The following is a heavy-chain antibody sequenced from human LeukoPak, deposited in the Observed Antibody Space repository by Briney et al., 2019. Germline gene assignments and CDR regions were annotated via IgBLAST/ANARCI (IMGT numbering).Heavy chain of an antibody. D-gene: IGHD3-3*01. CDR2: ISSSGSTI. CDR1: GFTFSDYY. CDR3: AGNGYDFWSGYPDAFDI. J-gene: IGHJ3*02. V-gene: IGHV3-11*04. Sequence: GGSLRLSCAASGFTFSDYYMSWIRQAPGKGLEWVSYISSSGSTIYYADSVKGRFTISRDNAKNSLYLQMNSLRAEDTAVYYCAGNGYDFWSGYPDAFDIWGQGTMVTVSS.